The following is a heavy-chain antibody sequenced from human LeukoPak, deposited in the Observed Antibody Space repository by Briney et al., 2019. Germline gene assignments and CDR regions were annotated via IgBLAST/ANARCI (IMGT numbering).Heavy chain of an antibody. D-gene: IGHD2-2*01. V-gene: IGHV3-23*01. Sequence: PGGSLRLSCAASGFTFSSYAMSWVRQAPGKGLEWVSAISGSGGSTYYEDSVKGRFTISRDNSKNTLYLQMNSLRAEDTAVYYCAKDKGYCSSTSCYVNFDYWGQGTLVTVSS. CDR2: ISGSGGST. J-gene: IGHJ4*02. CDR1: GFTFSSYA. CDR3: AKDKGYCSSTSCYVNFDY.